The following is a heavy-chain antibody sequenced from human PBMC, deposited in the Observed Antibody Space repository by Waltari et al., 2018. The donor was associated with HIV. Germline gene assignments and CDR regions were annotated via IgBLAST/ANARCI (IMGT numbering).Heavy chain of an antibody. CDR2: IIPIFGST. CDR3: ASTVYRGDYYYYGMDV. Sequence: QVQLVQSGAEVKKPGSSVKVSCKASGGTFSNYAISWVRQAPGQGLEWMGGIIPIFGSTNFARNFQGRVTITADESTSTAYMELSSLRSEDTAVYYCASTVYRGDYYYYGMDVWGQGTTVTVSS. D-gene: IGHD4-17*01. CDR1: GGTFSNYA. V-gene: IGHV1-69*13. J-gene: IGHJ6*02.